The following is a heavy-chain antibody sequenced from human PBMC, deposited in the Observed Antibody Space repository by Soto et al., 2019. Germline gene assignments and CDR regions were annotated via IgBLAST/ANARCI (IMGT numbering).Heavy chain of an antibody. D-gene: IGHD3-22*01. V-gene: IGHV1-18*01. CDR1: GGTFSSYA. CDR2: ISPYNGNT. Sequence: ASVKVSCKASGGTFSSYAISWVRQAPGQGLEWMGWISPYNGNTNYAQKFQGRVTMTTDTITAYMELRSMRSDDTAVYYCRLYDSSGTFDYWGQGTMVTVSS. J-gene: IGHJ4*02. CDR3: RLYDSSGTFDY.